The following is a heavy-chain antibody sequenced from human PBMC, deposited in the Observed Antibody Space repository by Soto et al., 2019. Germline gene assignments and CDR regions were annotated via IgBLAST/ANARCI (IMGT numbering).Heavy chain of an antibody. CDR1: GDSISSSDYY. CDR3: ARTDYGTAYFDP. Sequence: PSETLSLTCTVSGDSISSSDYYWSWIRQPPGKGLEWIGYIFYSGTAYYNPSLKSRLTISVDTSKNQFSLKLSSVTAADTAVYYCARTDYGTAYFDPWGQGSLVTVSS. J-gene: IGHJ5*02. CDR2: IFYSGTA. D-gene: IGHD3-10*01. V-gene: IGHV4-30-4*01.